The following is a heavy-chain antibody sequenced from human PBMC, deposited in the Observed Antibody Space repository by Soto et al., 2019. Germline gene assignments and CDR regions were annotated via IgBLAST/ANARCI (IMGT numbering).Heavy chain of an antibody. V-gene: IGHV3-48*01. CDR2: ISSSSSTI. J-gene: IGHJ6*04. CDR1: GFTLSSYA. D-gene: IGHD1-26*01. Sequence: GGSLRLSCAASGFTLSSYAMSWVRQAPGKGLEWVSYISSSSSTIYYADSVKGRFTISRDNAKNSLYLQMNSLRAEDTAVYYCASQWGLRPEDVWGKGTTVTVSS. CDR3: ASQWGLRPEDV.